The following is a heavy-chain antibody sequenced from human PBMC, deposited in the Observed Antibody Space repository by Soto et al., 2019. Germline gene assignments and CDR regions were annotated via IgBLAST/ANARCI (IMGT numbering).Heavy chain of an antibody. J-gene: IGHJ4*02. CDR1: GFTFDDYA. D-gene: IGHD5-18*01. Sequence: GGSLRLSCVVSGFTFDDYAMHWVRQAPGGGLEWVSGINWNSAVIGYADSVKGRFTISRDNAKNALYLQMTSLRSEDTALYYCARDPSVTAIGRADHWGQGXLVTVYS. V-gene: IGHV3-9*01. CDR3: ARDPSVTAIGRADH. CDR2: INWNSAVI.